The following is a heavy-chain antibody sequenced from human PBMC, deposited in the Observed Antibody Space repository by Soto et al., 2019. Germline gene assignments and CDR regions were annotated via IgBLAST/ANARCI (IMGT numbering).Heavy chain of an antibody. CDR2: ISGSGGST. Sequence: GGSLRLSCPASGFTFSSYAMSWVRQAPGKGLEWVSAISGSGGSTYYADSVKGRFTISRDNSKNTLYLQMNSLRAEDTDVYYCAKDANSSSWYWDYWGQGTLVTVSS. D-gene: IGHD6-13*01. V-gene: IGHV3-23*01. CDR1: GFTFSSYA. J-gene: IGHJ4*02. CDR3: AKDANSSSWYWDY.